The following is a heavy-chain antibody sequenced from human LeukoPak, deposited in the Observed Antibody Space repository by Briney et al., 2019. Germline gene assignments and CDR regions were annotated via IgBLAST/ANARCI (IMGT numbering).Heavy chain of an antibody. CDR2: IDPRGRGD. CDR1: GFTFSSSS. J-gene: IGHJ6*02. CDR3: ARDSVSSWRYYYYYYGMDV. Sequence: GGSLRLSCAASGFTFSSSSMNWVRQAPGKGLEWVSSIDPRGRGDYYADSVKGRFTISRDNSKNTLYLQMNSLRAEDTAVYYCARDSVSSWRYYYYYYGMDVWGQGTTVTVSS. V-gene: IGHV3-21*01. D-gene: IGHD6-13*01.